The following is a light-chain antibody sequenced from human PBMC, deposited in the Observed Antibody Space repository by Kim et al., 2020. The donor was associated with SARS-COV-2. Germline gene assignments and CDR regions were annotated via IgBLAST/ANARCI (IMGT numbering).Light chain of an antibody. Sequence: VALGQTARITCGGNNIVTKNVHGYQQKPGQAPVLVMYRDTNRPSGIPERFSGSNSGNTATLTISRAQAGDEADYYCQVWDSSTWVFGGGTQLNVL. CDR3: QVWDSSTWV. CDR2: RDT. J-gene: IGLJ3*02. V-gene: IGLV3-9*01. CDR1: NIVTKN.